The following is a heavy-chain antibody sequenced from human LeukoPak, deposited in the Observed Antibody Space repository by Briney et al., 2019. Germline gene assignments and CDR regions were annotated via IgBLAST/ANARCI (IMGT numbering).Heavy chain of an antibody. V-gene: IGHV3-74*01. J-gene: IGHJ4*02. CDR3: AIKRAVTTDFDY. CDR1: GFTFSSYW. Sequence: GGSLRLSCAASGFTFSSYWMHWVRQAPGKGLVWVSRINSDGRSTSYADSVKGRFTISRDNAKNTLYLQMNSLRAEDTAVYYCAIKRAVTTDFDYWGQGTLVTVSS. CDR2: INSDGRST. D-gene: IGHD4-17*01.